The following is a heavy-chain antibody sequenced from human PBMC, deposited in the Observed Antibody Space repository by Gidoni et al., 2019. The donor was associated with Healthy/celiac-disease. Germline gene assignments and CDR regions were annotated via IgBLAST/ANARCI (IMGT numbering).Heavy chain of an antibody. V-gene: IGHV4-39*01. CDR3: ARRLVEGAPDY. CDR2: IYYSGST. D-gene: IGHD3-16*01. Sequence: QLQLQESGPGLVKPSETLSLTCTVSGGSISSSFYYWGWIRQPPGKGLEWIGSIYYSGSTYYNPSLKSRVTISVDTSKNQFSLKLSSLTAADTAVYYCARRLVEGAPDYWGQGTLVSVSS. J-gene: IGHJ4*02. CDR1: GGSISSSFYY.